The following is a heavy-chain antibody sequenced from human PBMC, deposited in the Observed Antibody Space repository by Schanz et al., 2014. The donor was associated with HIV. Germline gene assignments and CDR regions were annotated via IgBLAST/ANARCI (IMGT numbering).Heavy chain of an antibody. V-gene: IGHV1-69*01. D-gene: IGHD5-18*01. CDR1: GGTFSSHA. J-gene: IGHJ3*02. CDR3: ASGRFDTVIWWGDAFLI. Sequence: QVQLVQSGAEVKKPGSSVKVSCKASGGTFSSHAISWVRQAPGQGLEWMGGIIPIFGTANYARKFQGRVTITADESTSTAYMELSSLRSEDTAVYYCASGRFDTVIWWGDAFLIWGLGTMVTVSS. CDR2: IIPIFGTA.